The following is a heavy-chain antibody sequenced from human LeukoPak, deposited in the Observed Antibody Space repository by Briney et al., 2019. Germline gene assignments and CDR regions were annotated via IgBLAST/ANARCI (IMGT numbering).Heavy chain of an antibody. CDR3: ANLQGVSFDY. J-gene: IGHJ4*02. V-gene: IGHV3-30*02. CDR2: IRYDGSNK. D-gene: IGHD2-21*01. Sequence: GGTLRLSCAASGFTFSSYGMHWVRQAPGKGLEWVAFIRYDGSNKYYADSVKGRFTISRDNSKNTLYLQMNSLRAEDTAVYYCANLQGVSFDYWGQGTLVTVSS. CDR1: GFTFSSYG.